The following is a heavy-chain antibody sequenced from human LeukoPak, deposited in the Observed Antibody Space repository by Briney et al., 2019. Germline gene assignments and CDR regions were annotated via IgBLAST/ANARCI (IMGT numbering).Heavy chain of an antibody. CDR3: AGGYWNDGGGY. CDR1: AFTFSPYC. V-gene: IGHV3-23*01. D-gene: IGHD1-1*01. CDR2: IRDRGGST. J-gene: IGHJ4*02. Sequence: LPGPSLRLSYAASAFTFSPYCMSWARQAPGSGLEWVSAIRDRGGSTYYADSVKDRFTLSRDDPHNTLYLQMNSLRSEDTAVYYCAGGYWNDGGGYWGQGTLVIVSS.